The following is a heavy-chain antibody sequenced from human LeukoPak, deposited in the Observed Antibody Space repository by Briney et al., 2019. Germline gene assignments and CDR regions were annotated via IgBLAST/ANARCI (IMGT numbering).Heavy chain of an antibody. Sequence: PGGSLRLSCAASGFTFSNAWMSWVRQAPGKGLEWVGRIKSKTDGGTTDYAAPVKGRFTISRDDSKNTLYLQMNSLKTEDTAVYYCTTDRDIVVVPAADLHGGQGTMVTVSS. V-gene: IGHV3-15*01. J-gene: IGHJ3*01. D-gene: IGHD2-2*01. CDR3: TTDRDIVVVPAADLH. CDR2: IKSKTDGGTT. CDR1: GFTFSNAW.